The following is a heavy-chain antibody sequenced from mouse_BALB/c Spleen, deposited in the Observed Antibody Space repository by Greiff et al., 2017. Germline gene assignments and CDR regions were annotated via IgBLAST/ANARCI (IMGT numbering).Heavy chain of an antibody. V-gene: IGHV7-3*02. Sequence: DVHLVESGGGLVQPGGSLRLSCATSGFTFTDYYMSWVRQPPGKALEWLGFIRNKANGYTTEYSASVKGRFTISRDNSQSILYLQMNTLRAEDSATYYCAREGVTGPYYAMDYWGQGTSVTVSS. CDR1: GFTFTDYY. CDR3: AREGVTGPYYAMDY. D-gene: IGHD2-1*01. CDR2: IRNKANGYTT. J-gene: IGHJ4*01.